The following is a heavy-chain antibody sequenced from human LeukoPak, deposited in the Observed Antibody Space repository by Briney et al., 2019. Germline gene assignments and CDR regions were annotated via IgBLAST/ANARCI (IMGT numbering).Heavy chain of an antibody. CDR1: GFTFSSHW. D-gene: IGHD3-3*01. V-gene: IGHV3-74*01. CDR2: NNSDGSST. CDR3: ARDDRSGYLDY. Sequence: GGSLRLSCAPSGFTFSSHWMHWVRHAPGEGLVCVSRNNSDGSSTSYADSVKVRFPFPRDNAKNTLSLQIHRLRAEDPVWYYCARDDRSGYLDYWGQGALVTVSS. J-gene: IGHJ4*02.